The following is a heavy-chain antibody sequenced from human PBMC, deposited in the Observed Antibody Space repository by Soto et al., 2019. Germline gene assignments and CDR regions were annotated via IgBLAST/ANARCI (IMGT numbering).Heavy chain of an antibody. CDR1: GGSITTGGYY. CDR2: RYYSEST. Sequence: PSETLSLTCTVSGGSITTGGYYWSWIRQLPGKGLEWIGHRYYSESTYYNPSLKSRVSISLDTSKNQFSLKLSFVTAADTAMYYCARNKRSGGSCYSWSLDYWGQGIPVTVYS. CDR3: ARNKRSGGSCYSWSLDY. J-gene: IGHJ4*02. V-gene: IGHV4-31*03. D-gene: IGHD2-15*01.